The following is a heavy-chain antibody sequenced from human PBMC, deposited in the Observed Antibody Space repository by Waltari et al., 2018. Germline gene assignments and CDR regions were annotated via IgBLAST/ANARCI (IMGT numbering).Heavy chain of an antibody. CDR3: ARSADSPPHRYYYYMDV. Sequence: QVQLQESGPGLVKPSETLSLTCAVSGGSLSSYYWRWIRQPPGKGREWIGYIYYSESTNDNPSLKSRVTISVDTSKNQFSLKLSSVTAADTAVYYCARSADSPPHRYYYYMDVWGKGTTVTVSS. D-gene: IGHD4-4*01. V-gene: IGHV4-59*01. CDR1: GGSLSSYY. CDR2: IYYSEST. J-gene: IGHJ6*03.